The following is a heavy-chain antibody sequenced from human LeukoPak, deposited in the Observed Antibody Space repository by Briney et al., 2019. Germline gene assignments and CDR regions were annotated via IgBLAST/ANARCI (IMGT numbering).Heavy chain of an antibody. V-gene: IGHV4-59*01. D-gene: IGHD4-17*01. Sequence: PSETLSLTCTVSGGSISRYYWSWIRQPPGKGLEWIGYIYFSGAINYNPSLKSRVTISVDTSKNQFSLKLSSVTAADTAVYYCAREDPQTTVPEGLDVWGQGTTVIVSS. CDR2: IYFSGAI. CDR3: AREDPQTTVPEGLDV. J-gene: IGHJ6*02. CDR1: GGSISRYY.